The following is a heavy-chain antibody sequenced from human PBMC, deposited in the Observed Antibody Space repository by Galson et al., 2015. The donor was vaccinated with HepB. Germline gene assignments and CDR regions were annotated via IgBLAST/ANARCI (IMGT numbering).Heavy chain of an antibody. J-gene: IGHJ4*02. CDR1: GFTFSSNW. V-gene: IGHV3-7*03. CDR2: IKQDGSER. CDR3: ARWYYYDSSGRGAFDY. D-gene: IGHD3-22*01. Sequence: SLRLSCAASGFTFSSNWMSWVRRAPGKGLEWVANIKQDGSERYYVDSVKGRFAISRDNAKNSLYLQMNSLRAEDTAVYYCARWYYYDSSGRGAFDYWGRGTQVTVSS.